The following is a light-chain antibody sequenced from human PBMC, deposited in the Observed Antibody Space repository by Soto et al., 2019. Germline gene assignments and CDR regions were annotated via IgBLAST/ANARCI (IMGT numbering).Light chain of an antibody. J-gene: IGKJ2*01. CDR2: WAS. Sequence: DIVMTQSPDSLAVSLVERDSINCRSTQSVLHRSNNKKYLAWYQQKPAQAPKLLIYWASTRESGVPDRFSGSGSATDFTLTISSLQAEDVAVYNCQQYYSTPYTFGQGTKLEIK. CDR3: QQYYSTPYT. CDR1: QSVLHRSNNKKY. V-gene: IGKV4-1*01.